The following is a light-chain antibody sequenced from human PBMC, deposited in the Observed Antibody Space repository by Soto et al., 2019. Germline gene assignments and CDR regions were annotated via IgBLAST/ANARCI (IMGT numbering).Light chain of an antibody. J-gene: IGKJ1*01. CDR3: VQGTHWPWT. CDR1: QGLVYSDANTF. CDR2: QVS. Sequence: DVVMTQSPLSLSVTLGQPATISCRSSQGLVYSDANTFLNWFHQRTGQSPRRLIYQVSNRDSGVPDRFSGSGSGTDYTLTISRVEAEDVGIYSCVQGTHWPWTFGQGTKVEIK. V-gene: IGKV2-30*01.